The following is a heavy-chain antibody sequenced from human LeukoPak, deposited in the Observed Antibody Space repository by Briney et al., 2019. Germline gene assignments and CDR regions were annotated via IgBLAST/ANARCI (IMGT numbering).Heavy chain of an antibody. CDR1: GSTFTSYA. Sequence: PGGSLRLSCEASGSTFTSYAMHWVRQAPGKGLEWVSSISATGSGTFYADSMNGRFTISRDNAKQTFFLQMKSLRPGDTALYYCAKGTDTSGRQNFDFWGQGTLVTVSS. CDR2: ISATGSGT. J-gene: IGHJ4*02. CDR3: AKGTDTSGRQNFDF. V-gene: IGHV3-23*01. D-gene: IGHD2-15*01.